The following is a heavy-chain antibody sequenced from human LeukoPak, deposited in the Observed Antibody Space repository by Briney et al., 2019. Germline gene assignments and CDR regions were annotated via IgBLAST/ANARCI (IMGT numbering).Heavy chain of an antibody. J-gene: IGHJ3*02. CDR2: IWYDGSNK. CDR1: GFTFSSYG. V-gene: IGHV3-33*01. CDR3: ATYNDRDAFDI. D-gene: IGHD1-14*01. Sequence: GGSLRLSCAASGFTFSSYGMHWVRQAPGKGLEWVAVIWYDGSNKYYADSVKGRFTISRDNSKNTLYLQMTSLKTEDAALYYCATYNDRDAFDIWGQGTMVTVSP.